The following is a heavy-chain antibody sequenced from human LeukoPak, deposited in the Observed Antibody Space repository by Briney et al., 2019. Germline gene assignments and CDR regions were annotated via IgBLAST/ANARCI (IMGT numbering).Heavy chain of an antibody. J-gene: IGHJ6*03. CDR2: INPNSGGT. CDR3: ARLDRNYYYLDV. Sequence: ASVKVSCKASGYTFTGYYMHWVRQAPGQGLEWMGWINPNSGGTNYAQKFQGRITVTRDTSINTAYMELSSLTSDDTAVYYCARLDRNYYYLDVWGQGTTVTVSS. V-gene: IGHV1-2*02. CDR1: GYTFTGYY. D-gene: IGHD1-1*01.